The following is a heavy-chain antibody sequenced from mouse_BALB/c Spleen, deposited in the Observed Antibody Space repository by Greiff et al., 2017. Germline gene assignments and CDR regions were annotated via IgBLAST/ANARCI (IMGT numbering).Heavy chain of an antibody. D-gene: IGHD2-4*01. CDR1: GFTFSSYA. CDR2: ISSGGST. CDR3: ARGGYYDYDENWLAY. Sequence: EVQLQQSGGGLVKPGGSLKLSCAASGFTFSSYAMSWVRQTPEKRLEWVASISSGGSTYYPDSVKGRFTISRYNARNILYLQMSSLRSEDTAMYYCARGGYYDYDENWLAYWGQGTLVTVSA. V-gene: IGHV5-6-5*01. J-gene: IGHJ3*01.